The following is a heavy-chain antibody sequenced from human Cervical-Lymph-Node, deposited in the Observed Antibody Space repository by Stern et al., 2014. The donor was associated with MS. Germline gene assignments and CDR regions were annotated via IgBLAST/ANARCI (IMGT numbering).Heavy chain of an antibody. CDR2: TKHDGSEK. D-gene: IGHD2-15*01. V-gene: IGHV3-7*01. CDR1: GFIFSNSW. Sequence: EVQLEESGGGLVQPGGSLRLSCAASGFIFSNSWMSWVRQAPGQGLEWVGNTKHDGSEKNYVDSVQGRFTISRDNAKNTLYLQMNSLRAEDTAMYYCSREGYCDYWGQGTLVTVSS. J-gene: IGHJ4*02. CDR3: SREGYCDY.